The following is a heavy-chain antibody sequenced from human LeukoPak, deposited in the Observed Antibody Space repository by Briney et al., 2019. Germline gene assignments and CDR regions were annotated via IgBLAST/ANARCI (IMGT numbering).Heavy chain of an antibody. Sequence: GGSLRLSCAASGFTFSGYAMSWVRQAPGKGLEWVSGISGSGGSTYYADSMKGRFTISRDNSKNTLYQQMNSLRAEDTAVYYCAKAGVYDILTGYLYYFDYWGQGTLVTVSS. J-gene: IGHJ4*02. D-gene: IGHD3-9*01. CDR3: AKAGVYDILTGYLYYFDY. V-gene: IGHV3-23*01. CDR2: ISGSGGST. CDR1: GFTFSGYA.